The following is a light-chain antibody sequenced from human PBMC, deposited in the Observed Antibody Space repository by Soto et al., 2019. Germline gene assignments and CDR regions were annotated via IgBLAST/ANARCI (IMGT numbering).Light chain of an antibody. CDR2: VGTGGIVG. V-gene: IGLV9-49*01. Sequence: QSVLTQPPSASASLGASVTLTCTLSSGYSNYKVDWYQQRPGKGPRFGMRVGTGGIVGSKGDGIPDRFSVLGSGLNRYLTIKNIQEEDESDYHCGADHGSGSNFAYVFGTGTKVTVL. J-gene: IGLJ1*01. CDR1: SGYSNYK. CDR3: GADHGSGSNFAYV.